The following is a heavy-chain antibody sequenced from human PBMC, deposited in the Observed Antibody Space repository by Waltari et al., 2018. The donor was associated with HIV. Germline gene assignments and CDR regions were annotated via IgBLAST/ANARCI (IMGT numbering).Heavy chain of an antibody. J-gene: IGHJ5*02. D-gene: IGHD2-21*01. V-gene: IGHV4-61*03. CDR3: ARIVASAGLRFDR. CDR2: IDYTGRA. CDR1: GDSVRSGSYY. Sequence: QVQLQESGSGLVTPSETLSLTCRVSGDSVRSGSYYWSWMRQPPGKGLEWIGNIDYTGRANYNPSLKTRVTISVDTSKNHFSRKLTSVTAGDTAIYYCARIVASAGLRFDRWGQGSLVTVSS.